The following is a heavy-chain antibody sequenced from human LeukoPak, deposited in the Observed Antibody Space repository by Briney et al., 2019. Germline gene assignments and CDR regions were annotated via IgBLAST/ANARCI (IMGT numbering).Heavy chain of an antibody. CDR3: ARVGSDYGDYVSDYYMDV. CDR2: IYTSGST. Sequence: LSETLSLTCTVSGGSISSYYWSWIRQPAGKGLEWIGRIYTSGSTNYNPSLKSRVTMSVDTSKNQFSLKLSSVTAADTAVYYCARVGSDYGDYVSDYYMDVWGKGTTVTVSS. V-gene: IGHV4-4*07. D-gene: IGHD4-17*01. J-gene: IGHJ6*03. CDR1: GGSISSYY.